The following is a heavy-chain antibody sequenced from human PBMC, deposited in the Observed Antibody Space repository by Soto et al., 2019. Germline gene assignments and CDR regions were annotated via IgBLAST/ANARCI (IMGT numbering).Heavy chain of an antibody. V-gene: IGHV4-31*03. CDR1: GGSISSGGYY. CDR2: IYYSGST. J-gene: IGHJ1*01. CDR3: SVWDSSGSRGFQH. Sequence: QVQLQESGPGLVKPSQTLSLTCTVSGGSISSGGYYWSWIRQHPGKGLEWIGYIYYSGSTTYNPCLRRRVTISVDTSKSQFFLKLSSVPAADTAVYYCSVWDSSGSRGFQHWGQGTLVTVSS. D-gene: IGHD3-22*01.